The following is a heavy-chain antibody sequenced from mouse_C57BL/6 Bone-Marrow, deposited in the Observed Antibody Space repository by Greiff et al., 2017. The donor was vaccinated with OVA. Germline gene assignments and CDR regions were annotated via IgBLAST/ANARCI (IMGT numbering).Heavy chain of an antibody. Sequence: EVMLVESGGDLVKPGGSLKLSCAASGFTFSSYGMSWVRQTPDKRLEWVATISSGGSYTYYPDSVKGRFTISRDNAKNTLYLQMSSLKSEDTAMYYCARRGATGYYFDYWGQGTTLTVSS. CDR1: GFTFSSYG. CDR3: ARRGATGYYFDY. D-gene: IGHD3-1*01. V-gene: IGHV5-6*02. J-gene: IGHJ2*01. CDR2: ISSGGSYT.